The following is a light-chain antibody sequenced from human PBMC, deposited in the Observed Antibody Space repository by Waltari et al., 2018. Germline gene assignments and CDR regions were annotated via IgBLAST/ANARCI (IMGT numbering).Light chain of an antibody. V-gene: IGKV1-5*03. J-gene: IGKJ2*01. CDR1: KSIRNW. Sequence: DIQLTQSPSTLSASVGDRVSITCRVSKSIRNWLAWYQQKPGKAPNLLIYKASSLESGVPSRFSGSGSGTEFTLTISSLQPDDFATYYCQQYDSRYTFGQGTKLEIK. CDR2: KAS. CDR3: QQYDSRYT.